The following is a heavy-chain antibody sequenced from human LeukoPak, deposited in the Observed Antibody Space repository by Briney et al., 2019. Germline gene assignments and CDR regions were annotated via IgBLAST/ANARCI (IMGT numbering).Heavy chain of an antibody. J-gene: IGHJ4*02. V-gene: IGHV3-30*04. D-gene: IGHD2-15*01. CDR1: GFTFSSYA. CDR3: ARGVYCSGGSCYVGEFAY. Sequence: PGRALRLSCAASGFTFSSYAVHWVGQAAGKGLDGVSVISYEGSDQYYADSVKGRLTISRDNSKNTLYLQMNSLRDEDTAVYYCARGVYCSGGSCYVGEFAYWGQGTLVTVSS. CDR2: ISYEGSDQ.